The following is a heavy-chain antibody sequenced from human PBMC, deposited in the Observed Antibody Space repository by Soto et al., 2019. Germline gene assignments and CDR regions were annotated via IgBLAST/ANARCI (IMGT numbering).Heavy chain of an antibody. CDR3: ASSYGSGYRAFDY. J-gene: IGHJ4*02. D-gene: IGHD3-10*01. CDR1: GDTFTFYS. CDR2: INPILSMS. V-gene: IGHV1-69*02. Sequence: QVQLVQSGAEVKKPGSSVRVSCKASGDTFTFYSINWVRQAPGLGLGWMGRINPILSMSNYAQRFQGRVTMTADKSTSTAYMERSRLRSEDTAMYYCASSYGSGYRAFDYWGQGALVTVSS.